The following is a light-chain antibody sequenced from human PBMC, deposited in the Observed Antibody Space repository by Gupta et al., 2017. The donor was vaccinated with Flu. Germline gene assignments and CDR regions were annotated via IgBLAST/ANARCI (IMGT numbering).Light chain of an antibody. Sequence: QSVLTQPPSASGTPGQRVTISCSGSSSNIGSNYVYWYQQLPGTAPKLLIYRNNQRHSGVPDRFSGSKSGTSASLAISGLRSEDEADYYCAAWDDSRSGHWVFGGGTKLTVL. V-gene: IGLV1-47*01. CDR3: AAWDDSRSGHWV. CDR1: SSNIGSNY. J-gene: IGLJ3*02. CDR2: RNN.